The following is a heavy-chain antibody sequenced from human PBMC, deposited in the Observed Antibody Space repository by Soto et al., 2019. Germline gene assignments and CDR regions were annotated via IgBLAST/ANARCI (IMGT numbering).Heavy chain of an antibody. J-gene: IGHJ6*03. V-gene: IGHV3-33*01. CDR3: ARDHCSSTSCYPYYYYYYMDV. D-gene: IGHD2-2*01. CDR2: IWYDESNK. Sequence: QVQLVESGGGVVQPGRSLRLSCAASGFTFSSYGMHWVRQAPGKGLEWVAVIWYDESNKYYADSVKGRFTISRDNSKNTLYLQMNSLRAEDTAVYYCARDHCSSTSCYPYYYYYYMDVWGKGTTVTVSS. CDR1: GFTFSSYG.